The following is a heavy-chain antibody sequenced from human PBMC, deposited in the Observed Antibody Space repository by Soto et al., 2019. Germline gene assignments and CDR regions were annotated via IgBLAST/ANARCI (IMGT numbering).Heavy chain of an antibody. CDR2: ISSGGTTI. J-gene: IGHJ6*02. CDR3: ASLRFLEWLPPGTMDV. Sequence: EVQLVESGGGLVQPGGSLRLSCAASGFTLRSYEMTWVRQAPWKGLEWLSYISSGGTTIYYADSVKGRFTISRDNAKNSLYLQMNSLRAEDTAVYYCASLRFLEWLPPGTMDVWGQGTTVTVTS. CDR1: GFTLRSYE. D-gene: IGHD3-3*01. V-gene: IGHV3-48*03.